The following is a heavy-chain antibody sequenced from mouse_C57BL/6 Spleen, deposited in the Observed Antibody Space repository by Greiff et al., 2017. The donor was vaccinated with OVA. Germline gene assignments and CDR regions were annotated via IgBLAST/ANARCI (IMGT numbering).Heavy chain of an antibody. D-gene: IGHD1-1*01. J-gene: IGHJ3*01. V-gene: IGHV7-3*01. Sequence: EVKLMESGGGLVQPGGSLSLSCAASGFTFTDYYMSWVRQPPGKALEWLGFIRNKANGYTTAYSASVKGRFTISRDNSQSILYLQMNALRAEDSATYYCARSSLYYYGSSFAYWGQGTLVTVSA. CDR2: IRNKANGYTT. CDR1: GFTFTDYY. CDR3: ARSSLYYYGSSFAY.